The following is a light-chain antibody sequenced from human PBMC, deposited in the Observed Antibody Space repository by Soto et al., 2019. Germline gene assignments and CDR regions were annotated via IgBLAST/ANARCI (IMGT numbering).Light chain of an antibody. CDR3: QQYNNWPLT. J-gene: IGKJ4*01. CDR2: DAS. V-gene: IGKV3D-15*01. CDR1: QSISRT. Sequence: EIVLTQSPDTLSVSPGERATLSCRASQSISRTLAWYQQKSGQPPRLLIYDASTRATGFPARFSGSGSGTEFTLNISRVQSEDFAVYYCQQYNNWPLTFCGGTTVEIK.